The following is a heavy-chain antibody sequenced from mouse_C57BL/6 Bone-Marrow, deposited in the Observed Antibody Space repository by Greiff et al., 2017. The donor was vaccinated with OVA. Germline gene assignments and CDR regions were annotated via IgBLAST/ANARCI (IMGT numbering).Heavy chain of an antibody. Sequence: QVQLQQSGAELARPGASVKLSCKASGYTFTSYGISWVKQRTGQGLEWIGEIYPRSGNTYYNEKFKGKATLTADTSSSTAYMELSSLPSEATAVYFCARSRDYGSYYLDDWGKGTTLTVSS. D-gene: IGHD1-1*01. CDR2: IYPRSGNT. J-gene: IGHJ2*01. CDR1: GYTFTSYG. CDR3: ARSRDYGSYYLDD. V-gene: IGHV1-81*01.